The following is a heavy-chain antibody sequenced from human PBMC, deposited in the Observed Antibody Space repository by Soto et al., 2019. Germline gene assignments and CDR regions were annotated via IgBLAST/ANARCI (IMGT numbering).Heavy chain of an antibody. CDR2: ISGSGGRT. V-gene: IGHV3-23*01. CDR3: AKIAEAVAGTVYGY. CDR1: RLTFSTYA. D-gene: IGHD6-19*01. Sequence: GGSLRLSCAVSRLTFSTYAMGWVRQAPGKGLEWVSNISGSGGRTYYADSVKGRFTISRDNSKNTLYLQMNSLRAEDTAVYYCAKIAEAVAGTVYGYWGQGTLVTVSS. J-gene: IGHJ4*02.